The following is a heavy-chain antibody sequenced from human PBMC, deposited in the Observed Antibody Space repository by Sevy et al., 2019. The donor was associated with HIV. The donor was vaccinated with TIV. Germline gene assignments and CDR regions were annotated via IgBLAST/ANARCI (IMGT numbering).Heavy chain of an antibody. J-gene: IGHJ1*01. CDR2: INSDGSST. CDR3: ARGGSYEPPPEYFQH. V-gene: IGHV3-74*01. Sequence: GGSLRLSCAASGFTFSSYWMHWVRQAPGKGLVWVSRINSDGSSTSYADSVKGRFTTSRDNAKNTLYLQMNSLRAEDTAVYYCARGGSYEPPPEYFQHWGQGTLVTVSS. D-gene: IGHD1-26*01. CDR1: GFTFSSYW.